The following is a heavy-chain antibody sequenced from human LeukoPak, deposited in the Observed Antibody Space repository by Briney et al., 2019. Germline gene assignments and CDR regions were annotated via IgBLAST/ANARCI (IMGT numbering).Heavy chain of an antibody. J-gene: IGHJ6*03. CDR1: GFLRRTRGMC. CDR3: ARMALNYYYMDV. D-gene: IGHD4/OR15-4a*01. CDR2: IDWDDDT. V-gene: IGHV2-70*11. Sequence: SGPTLVKPTPTLTLTCTSFGFLRRTRGMCLGWIRQPPAKALDGLARIDWDDDTYYSTSLKTRLTIDTDTSKNQAVLTMTNMDPVDTATYYCARMALNYYYMDVWGKGTTVTVSS.